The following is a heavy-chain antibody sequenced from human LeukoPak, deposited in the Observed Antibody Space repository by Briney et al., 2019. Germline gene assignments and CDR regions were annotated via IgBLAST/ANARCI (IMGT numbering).Heavy chain of an antibody. V-gene: IGHV3-30*03. CDR1: GFTFSSYG. J-gene: IGHJ3*02. CDR2: ISYDGSNK. D-gene: IGHD1-26*01. Sequence: PGGSLRLSCAASGFTFSSYGMHWVRQAPGKGLEWVAVISYDGSNKYYADSVKGRFTISRDNSKNTLYLQMSSLGVEDTAVYYCARAGGTYYGIAFDIWGQGTMVTVSS. CDR3: ARAGGTYYGIAFDI.